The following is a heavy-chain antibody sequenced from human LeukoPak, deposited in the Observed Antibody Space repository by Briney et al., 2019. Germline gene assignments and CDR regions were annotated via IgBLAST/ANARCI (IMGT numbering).Heavy chain of an antibody. CDR2: IRLAGSVT. Sequence: GGSLRLSCAASGPTFSRSYMGWVRQAPGKGLEWVALIRLAGSVTYYVESVKGRFTISRDNTKNLLYLQMNNLRAEDTAVYYCVIDRGARWDQGTLVTVSS. CDR1: GPTFSRSY. J-gene: IGHJ4*02. CDR3: VIDRGAR. V-gene: IGHV3-7*01.